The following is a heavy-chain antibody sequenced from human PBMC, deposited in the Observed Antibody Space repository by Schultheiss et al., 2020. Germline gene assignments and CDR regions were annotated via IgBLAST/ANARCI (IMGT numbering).Heavy chain of an antibody. V-gene: IGHV1-18*01. CDR2: ISPYNSNA. Sequence: ASVKVSCKASGYTFASYGINWVRQAPGQGLEWMGWISPYNSNASYAQKVQGRVTMTTDTSTSTAYMELRSLRSDDTAVYYCARDQKYYYGSGSSFDYWGQGTLVTVSS. CDR1: GYTFASYG. J-gene: IGHJ4*02. CDR3: ARDQKYYYGSGSSFDY. D-gene: IGHD3-10*01.